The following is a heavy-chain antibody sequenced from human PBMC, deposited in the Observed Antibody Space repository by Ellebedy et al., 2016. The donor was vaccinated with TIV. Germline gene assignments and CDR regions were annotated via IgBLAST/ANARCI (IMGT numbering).Heavy chain of an antibody. CDR2: ISGSGGST. J-gene: IGHJ3*02. CDR1: GFTFSSYA. CDR3: AKDSAQWLEYDAFDI. D-gene: IGHD6-19*01. Sequence: GGSLRLXCAASGFTFSSYAMSWVRQAPGKGLEWVSAISGSGGSTYYADSVKGRFTISRDNSKNTLYLQMNSLRAEDTAVYYCAKDSAQWLEYDAFDIWGQGTMVTVSS. V-gene: IGHV3-23*01.